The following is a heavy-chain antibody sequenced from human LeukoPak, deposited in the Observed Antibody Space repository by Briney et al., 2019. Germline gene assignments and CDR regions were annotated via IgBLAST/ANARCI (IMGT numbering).Heavy chain of an antibody. CDR1: GFTFSSYA. Sequence: PGGSLRLSCAASGFTFSSYAMSWVRQAPGKGLEWVSAISGSGSTYYADSVKGRFTISRDNSKNTLYLQMNSLRAEDTAVYYCAKTGYCSSTSCYRLNWFDPWGQGTLVTVSS. J-gene: IGHJ5*02. V-gene: IGHV3-23*01. D-gene: IGHD2-2*02. CDR2: ISGSGST. CDR3: AKTGYCSSTSCYRLNWFDP.